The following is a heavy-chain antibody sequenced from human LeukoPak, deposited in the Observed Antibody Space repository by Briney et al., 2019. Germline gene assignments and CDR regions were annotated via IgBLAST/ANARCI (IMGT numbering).Heavy chain of an antibody. V-gene: IGHV4-59*01. CDR1: SGSISSYY. J-gene: IGHJ6*02. Sequence: SETLSLTCTVSSGSISSYYWSWIRQPPGKGLEWIGYIYYSGSTNYNPSLKSRVTISVDTSKNQFSLKLSSVTAADTAVYCCARDNIDYNYYYGMDVWGQGTTVTVSS. CDR3: ARDNIDYNYYYGMDV. CDR2: IYYSGST. D-gene: IGHD2/OR15-2a*01.